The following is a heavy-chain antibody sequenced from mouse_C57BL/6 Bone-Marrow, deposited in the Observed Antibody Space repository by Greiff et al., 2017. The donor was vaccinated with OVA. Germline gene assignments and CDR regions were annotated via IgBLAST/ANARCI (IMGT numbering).Heavy chain of an antibody. CDR2: IYPGSGNT. CDR3: ATYYYGSSYGWYFDV. D-gene: IGHD1-1*01. V-gene: IGHV1-76*01. J-gene: IGHJ1*03. CDR1: GYTFTDYY. Sequence: VQLQQSGAELVRPGASVKLSCKASGYTFTDYYINWVKQRPGQGLEWIARIYPGSGNTYYNEKFKGKATLTAEKSSSTAHMQLSSLTSEDSAVYFCATYYYGSSYGWYFDVWGTGTTVTVSS.